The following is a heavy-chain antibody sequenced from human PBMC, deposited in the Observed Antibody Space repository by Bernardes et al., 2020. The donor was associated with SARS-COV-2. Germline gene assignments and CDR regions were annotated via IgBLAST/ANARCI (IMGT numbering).Heavy chain of an antibody. CDR1: GFTFSSSA. D-gene: IGHD6-13*01. Sequence: VWSLLTPCAASGFTFSSSAMNWVRQAPGPGLAWVSVISGSGGSPYYADFVKGRFTISRDNSKNTLYLRMNSLRAEDTAVYYCAKGAEQQLVRVHFDYWGQGILVTVSS. J-gene: IGHJ4*02. CDR2: ISGSGGSP. CDR3: AKGAEQQLVRVHFDY. V-gene: IGHV3-23*01.